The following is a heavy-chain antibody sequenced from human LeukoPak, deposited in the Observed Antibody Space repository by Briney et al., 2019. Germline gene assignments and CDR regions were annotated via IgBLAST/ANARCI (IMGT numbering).Heavy chain of an antibody. Sequence: GASVKVSCKASGYTFTSYDINWVRQAPGQGLEWMGIINPSGGSTSYAQKFQGRVTMTRDTSTSTVYMELSSLRSEDTAVYYCARDGEWELISYWGQGTLVTVSS. CDR2: INPSGGST. CDR3: ARDGEWELISY. V-gene: IGHV1-46*01. J-gene: IGHJ4*02. CDR1: GYTFTSYD. D-gene: IGHD1-26*01.